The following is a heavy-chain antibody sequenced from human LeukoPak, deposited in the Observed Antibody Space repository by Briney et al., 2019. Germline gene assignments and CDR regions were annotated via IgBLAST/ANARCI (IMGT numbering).Heavy chain of an antibody. CDR1: GGSMRSYY. J-gene: IGHJ4*02. CDR2: VYYSGTA. D-gene: IGHD6-19*01. Sequence: SETLSLTCTVSGGSMRSYYWSWIRQPPGKRLELIGYVYYSGTANYNPSLESRVTILVDTSKNQFSLNLSSVTAADTAVYYCARTKSGWYYSDYWGQGTLVSVSS. CDR3: ARTKSGWYYSDY. V-gene: IGHV4-59*08.